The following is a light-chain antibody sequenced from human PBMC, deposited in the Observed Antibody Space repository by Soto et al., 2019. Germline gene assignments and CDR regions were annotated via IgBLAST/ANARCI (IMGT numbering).Light chain of an antibody. CDR3: QQDHHCPVT. V-gene: IGKV3-15*01. J-gene: IGKJ4*01. Sequence: EIVMTQSPATLSVSPGERVTFSCRASQRIYSNLAGYQHTPGQATRLLISGASTGATGLPSRFSGSGSANDFTLTINSLQYEDVAVYYCQQDHHCPVTFGGGTKVEIK. CDR1: QRIYSN. CDR2: GAS.